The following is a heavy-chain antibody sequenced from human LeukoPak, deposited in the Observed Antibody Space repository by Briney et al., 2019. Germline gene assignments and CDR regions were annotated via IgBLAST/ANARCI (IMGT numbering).Heavy chain of an antibody. CDR2: ISSSSSSTI. CDR3: AKDGVILAPGIYWYMDV. J-gene: IGHJ6*03. Sequence: GGSLRLSCAASGFTFSSYSMNWVRQAPGKGLEWVSYISSSSSSTIYYADSVKGRFTISRDNSKNTLYLQMNSLRAEDTAVFYCAKDGVILAPGIYWYMDVWGRGTTVTVSS. D-gene: IGHD3-16*02. CDR1: GFTFSSYS. V-gene: IGHV3-48*01.